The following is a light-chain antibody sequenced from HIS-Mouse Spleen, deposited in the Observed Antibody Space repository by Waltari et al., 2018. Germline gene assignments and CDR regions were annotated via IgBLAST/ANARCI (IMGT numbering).Light chain of an antibody. CDR2: RAA. Sequence: DIQMTQSPSTLSASVGDRVTITCRASQSISSWWAWYQQKPGKAPRLLIYRAASLEGGVPSRFSGSGSGTEFTLTISSLQPDVFATYCCQQYNSYYTFGQGTKLEIK. J-gene: IGKJ2*01. CDR1: QSISSW. V-gene: IGKV1-5*03. CDR3: QQYNSYYT.